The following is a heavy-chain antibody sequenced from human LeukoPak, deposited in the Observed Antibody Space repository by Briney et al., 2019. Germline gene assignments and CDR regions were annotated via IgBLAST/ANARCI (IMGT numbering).Heavy chain of an antibody. Sequence: PSETLSLTCTVSGGSISSYYWSWIRQPPGKGLEWIGYIYYSGSTNYNPSLKSRVTISVDTSKNQFSLKLSSVTAADTAVYYCARHPCGDYGRLYFDYWGQGTLVTVSS. D-gene: IGHD4-17*01. CDR1: GGSISSYY. CDR2: IYYSGST. V-gene: IGHV4-59*08. CDR3: ARHPCGDYGRLYFDY. J-gene: IGHJ4*02.